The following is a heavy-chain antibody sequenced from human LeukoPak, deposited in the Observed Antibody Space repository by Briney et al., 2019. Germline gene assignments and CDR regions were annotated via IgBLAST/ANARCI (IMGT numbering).Heavy chain of an antibody. D-gene: IGHD6-13*01. V-gene: IGHV4-61*02. Sequence: PSQTLSLTCTVSGGSLSSGGYYWSWIRQPAGTGLEWFGRIYTSGSTNYNPSLKSRVTMSVDTSKNQFSLKLSSVTAADTAVYYCARAVAAAGQDYYFDYWGQGTLVTVSS. CDR1: GGSLSSGGYY. CDR2: IYTSGST. J-gene: IGHJ4*02. CDR3: ARAVAAAGQDYYFDY.